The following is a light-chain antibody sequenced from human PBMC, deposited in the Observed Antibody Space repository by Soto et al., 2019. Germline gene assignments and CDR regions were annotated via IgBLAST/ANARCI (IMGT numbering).Light chain of an antibody. V-gene: IGLV2-8*01. Sequence: QSVLTQPPSASGSPGQAVTISCTGTSSDIGGYDFVSWYQVRPGEAPQLIIYNVNGRPSGVPRRFSGSKSGNTASLTVSGLQAEDEADYYCSSYAGSNNFVFGTGTKVTVL. CDR3: SSYAGSNNFV. J-gene: IGLJ1*01. CDR2: NVN. CDR1: SSDIGGYDF.